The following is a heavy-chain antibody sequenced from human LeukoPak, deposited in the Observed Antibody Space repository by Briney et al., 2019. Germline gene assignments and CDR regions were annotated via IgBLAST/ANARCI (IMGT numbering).Heavy chain of an antibody. CDR3: ARDPVLYLVAGEYFQH. CDR1: GYTFTNYG. CDR2: ISIYNGNT. Sequence: GASVKVSCKASGYTFTNYGISWVRQAPGQGLEWMGWISIYNGNTDYAQKLRGRVTMTTDTSTSTAYMELRSLRSDDTAVYYCARDPVLYLVAGEYFQHWGQGTLVTVSS. J-gene: IGHJ1*01. V-gene: IGHV1-18*01. D-gene: IGHD6-19*01.